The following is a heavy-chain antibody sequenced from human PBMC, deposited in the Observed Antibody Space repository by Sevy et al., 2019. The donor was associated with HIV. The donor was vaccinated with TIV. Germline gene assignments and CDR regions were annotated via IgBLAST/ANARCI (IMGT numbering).Heavy chain of an antibody. J-gene: IGHJ3*02. CDR2: ISSSSSYI. Sequence: GGSLSLSCAASGFTFSSYSMNWVRQAPGKGLEWVSSISSSSSYIYYADSVKGRFTISRDNAKNSLYLQMNSLRAEDTAVYYCAREGAGRAFDIWGQGTMVTVSS. CDR1: GFTFSSYS. V-gene: IGHV3-21*01. CDR3: AREGAGRAFDI. D-gene: IGHD6-19*01.